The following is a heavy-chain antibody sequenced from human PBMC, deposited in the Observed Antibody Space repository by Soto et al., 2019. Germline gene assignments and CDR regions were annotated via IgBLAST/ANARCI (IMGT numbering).Heavy chain of an antibody. CDR1: GYTFTSYG. V-gene: IGHV1-18*01. CDR3: ARVGEQWLVLLPATHYDTFPYYFDY. D-gene: IGHD6-19*01. Sequence: ASVKVSCKASGYTFTSYGISWVRQAPGQGLEWMGWISAYNGNTNYAQKLQGRVTMTTDTSTSTAYMELRSLRSDDTAVYYCARVGEQWLVLLPATHYDTFPYYFDYWGQGTLVTVSS. CDR2: ISAYNGNT. J-gene: IGHJ4*02.